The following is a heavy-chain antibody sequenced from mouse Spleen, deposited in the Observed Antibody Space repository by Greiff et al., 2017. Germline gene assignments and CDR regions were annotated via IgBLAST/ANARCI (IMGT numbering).Heavy chain of an antibody. Sequence: EVNVVESGGGLVKLGGSLKLSCAASGFTFSSYAMSWVRQTPEKRLEWVATISSGGGNTYYPDSVKGRFTISRDNAKNTLYLQMSSLKSEDTAMYYCARQMDYFDYWGQGTTLTVSS. CDR1: GFTFSSYA. V-gene: IGHV5-9*04. J-gene: IGHJ2*01. CDR2: ISSGGGNT. CDR3: ARQMDYFDY. D-gene: IGHD2-3*01.